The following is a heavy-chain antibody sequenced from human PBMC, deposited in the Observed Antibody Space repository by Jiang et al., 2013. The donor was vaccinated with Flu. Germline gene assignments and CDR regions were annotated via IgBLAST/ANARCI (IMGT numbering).Heavy chain of an antibody. Sequence: VQLVESGGGVVQPGRSLRLSCAVSGFTFSNHGMHWVRQAPGKGLEWVAVIWYDGSNKYYADSVKGRFTISRDNSKNTLYLQLNSLRAEDTALYYCARDSRIVPAAINWFDPGAREPWSPSPQ. V-gene: IGHV3-33*01. CDR3: ARDSRIVPAAINWFDP. CDR1: GFTFSNHG. CDR2: IWYDGSNK. J-gene: IGHJ5*02. D-gene: IGHD2-2*02.